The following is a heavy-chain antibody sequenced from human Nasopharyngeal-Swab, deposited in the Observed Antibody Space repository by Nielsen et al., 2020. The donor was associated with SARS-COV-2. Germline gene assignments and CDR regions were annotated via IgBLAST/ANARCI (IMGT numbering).Heavy chain of an antibody. J-gene: IGHJ4*02. CDR2: ISSSGSTI. CDR1: GFTFSDYY. Sequence: GESLKISCAASGFTFSDYYMSWIRQAPGKGLAWVSYISSSGSTIYYADSVKGRFTISRDNAKNSLYLQMNSLRAEDTAVYYCARGGDIVVVVAATDYWGQGTLVTVSS. D-gene: IGHD2-15*01. V-gene: IGHV3-11*04. CDR3: ARGGDIVVVVAATDY.